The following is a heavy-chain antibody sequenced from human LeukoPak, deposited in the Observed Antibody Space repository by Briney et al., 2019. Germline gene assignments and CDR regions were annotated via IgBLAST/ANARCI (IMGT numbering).Heavy chain of an antibody. J-gene: IGHJ4*02. V-gene: IGHV3-23*01. CDR1: GFTFSSYA. D-gene: IGHD1-1*01. CDR2: ISGSGGST. CDR3: AQRRVPGGY. Sequence: GGSLRLSCAASGFTFSSYAMSWVRQAPGKGLEWVSAISGSGGSTYYADPVKGRLTISRDNSKNTLYLQMNSLRAEDTAVYYCAQRRVPGGYWGQGTLVTVSS.